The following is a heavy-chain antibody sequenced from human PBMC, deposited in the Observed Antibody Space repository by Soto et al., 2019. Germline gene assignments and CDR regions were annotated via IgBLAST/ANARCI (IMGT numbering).Heavy chain of an antibody. CDR3: ANYSGSGPLSKNYDHGMDG. J-gene: IGHJ6*02. CDR2: ISGSGGSR. Sequence: PWGSLRLSCAASGFTFSSYAISWVCQAPGNGLEWVSAISGSGGSRYYADSVKGRFTISRDNSKTTLYLQMNSLRAEETAVYYCANYSGSGPLSKNYDHGMDGGGQGTTVTVAS. V-gene: IGHV3-23*01. CDR1: GFTFSSYA. D-gene: IGHD1-26*01.